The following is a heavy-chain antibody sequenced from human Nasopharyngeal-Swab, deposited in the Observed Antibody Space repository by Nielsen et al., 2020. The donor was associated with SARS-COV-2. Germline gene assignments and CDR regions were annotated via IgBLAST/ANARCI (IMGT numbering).Heavy chain of an antibody. D-gene: IGHD6-13*01. J-gene: IGHJ4*02. Sequence: CQAPGKGLEWIGIIYYSGSTYYNPSLKSRVTISVDTSKNQFSLKLSSVTAADTAVYYCARWKGIAAAWDYWGQGTLVTVSS. V-gene: IGHV4-39*01. CDR2: IYYSGST. CDR3: ARWKGIAAAWDY.